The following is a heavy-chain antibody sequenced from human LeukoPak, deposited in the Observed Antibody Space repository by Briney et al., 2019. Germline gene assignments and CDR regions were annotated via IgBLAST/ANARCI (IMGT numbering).Heavy chain of an antibody. CDR1: GGSFSGYY. CDR2: INHSGST. J-gene: IGHJ5*01. Sequence: SETLSLTCAVYGGSFSGYYWSWIRQPPGKGLEWIGEINHSGSTSYNPSLKSRVTISVDTSKNQFSLKLSSVTAADTAVYYCARGEGVIYSSSWYGTWFDSWGQGTLVTVSS. V-gene: IGHV4-34*01. CDR3: ARGEGVIYSSSWYGTWFDS. D-gene: IGHD6-13*01.